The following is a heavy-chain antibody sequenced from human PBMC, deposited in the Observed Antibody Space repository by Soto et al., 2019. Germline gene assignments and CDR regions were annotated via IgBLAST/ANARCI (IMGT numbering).Heavy chain of an antibody. CDR1: GFTFSSYA. V-gene: IGHV3-23*01. J-gene: IGHJ4*02. CDR3: AKEGAPGYCSSTNCRGYDY. CDR2: ISGSGGST. Sequence: GGSLRLSCAASGFTFSSYAMSWVRQAPGKGLEWVSAISGSGGSTYYADSVKGRFTISRDNSKNTLYLQMNSLRAEDTAVYYCAKEGAPGYCSSTNCRGYDYWGQGTLVTVSS. D-gene: IGHD2-2*01.